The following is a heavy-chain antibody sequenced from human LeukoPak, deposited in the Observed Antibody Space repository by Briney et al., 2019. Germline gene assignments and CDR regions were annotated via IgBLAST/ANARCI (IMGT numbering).Heavy chain of an antibody. J-gene: IGHJ4*02. D-gene: IGHD3-10*01. CDR1: GFTFSSYA. CDR3: ARGTRGFDY. Sequence: GGSLRLSCAACGFTFSSYAMHWVRQAPGKGLEYVSAISSNGGSTYYANSVKGRFTISRDNSKNTLYLQMGSLRAKDMAVYYCARGTRGFDYWGQGTLVTVSS. CDR2: ISSNGGST. V-gene: IGHV3-64*01.